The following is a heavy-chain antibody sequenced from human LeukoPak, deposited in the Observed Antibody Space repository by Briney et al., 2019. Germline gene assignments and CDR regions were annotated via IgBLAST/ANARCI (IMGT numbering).Heavy chain of an antibody. Sequence: ASVKVSCKASGYTFTSYDINWVRQATGQGLEWMGWINPNSGGTNYAQKFQGRVTMTRDTSISTAYMELSRLRSDDTAVYYCARLTWMTTDGYWGQGTLVTVSS. J-gene: IGHJ4*02. CDR2: INPNSGGT. V-gene: IGHV1-2*02. CDR3: ARLTWMTTDGY. D-gene: IGHD4-17*01. CDR1: GYTFTSYD.